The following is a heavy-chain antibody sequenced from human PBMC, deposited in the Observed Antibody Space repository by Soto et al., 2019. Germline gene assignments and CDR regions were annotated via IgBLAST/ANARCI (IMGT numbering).Heavy chain of an antibody. D-gene: IGHD5-18*01. Sequence: SETLSLTCTVSGGSIRSYYWTWIRQPPGKGLEWLGYIFYSGSTFYNPSLKSRVTISIHTSKSQFSLQLTSVTAADTAVYYCARGAADTAMVDSWGQGTLGTAPQ. CDR2: IFYSGST. V-gene: IGHV4-59*01. CDR1: GGSIRSYY. CDR3: ARGAADTAMVDS. J-gene: IGHJ4*02.